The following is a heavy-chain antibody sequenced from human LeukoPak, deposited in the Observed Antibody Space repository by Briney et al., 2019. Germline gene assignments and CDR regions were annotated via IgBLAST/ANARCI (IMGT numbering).Heavy chain of an antibody. D-gene: IGHD3-3*01. CDR1: GGSISSYY. CDR2: IYTSGST. V-gene: IGHV4-4*07. CDR3: ARGLTYYDFWSGKYWFDP. Sequence: SETRSLTCTVSGGSISSYYWSWIRQPAGKGLEWIGRIYTSGSTNYNPSLKSRVTISVDTSKNQFSLKLSSVTAADTAVYYCARGLTYYDFWSGKYWFDPWGQGTLVTVSS. J-gene: IGHJ5*02.